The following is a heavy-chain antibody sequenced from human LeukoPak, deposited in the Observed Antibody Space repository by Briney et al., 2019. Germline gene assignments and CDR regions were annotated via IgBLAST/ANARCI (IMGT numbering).Heavy chain of an antibody. CDR1: GGSISSSSYY. J-gene: IGHJ4*02. CDR2: MYYSGST. V-gene: IGHV4-39*01. Sequence: SETLSLTCSVSGGSISSSSYYWGWIRQPPGKGLEWIGSMYYSGSTYYNPSLKSRVTISVDTSKNQFSLKLSSVTAADTAVYYCARGDYYDSSGYQSPSFDYWGQGTLVTVSS. CDR3: ARGDYYDSSGYQSPSFDY. D-gene: IGHD3-22*01.